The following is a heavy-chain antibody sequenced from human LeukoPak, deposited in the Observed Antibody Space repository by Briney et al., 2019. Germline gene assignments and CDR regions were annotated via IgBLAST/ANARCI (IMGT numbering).Heavy chain of an antibody. CDR2: ILYDGSEK. D-gene: IGHD3-10*01. V-gene: IGHV3-30-3*01. CDR1: VFTFSNYS. J-gene: IGHJ4*02. Sequence: PGRSLRLSCAASVFTFSNYSMHWVRQAPCKGLEWVAVILYDGSEKYYADSVKGRFTISRDNAKNTLYLQMNSLRAEDTAVYYCARDEVWFGTIDYWGQGTLVIVSS. CDR3: ARDEVWFGTIDY.